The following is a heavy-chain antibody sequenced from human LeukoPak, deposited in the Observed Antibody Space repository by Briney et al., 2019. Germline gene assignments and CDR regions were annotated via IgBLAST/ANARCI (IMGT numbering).Heavy chain of an antibody. CDR1: GYTFTGYY. J-gene: IGHJ3*02. CDR3: ARSLYYYDSSGLHDAFDI. V-gene: IGHV1-2*02. CDR2: INPNSGGT. Sequence: ASVTVSCKASGYTFTGYYMHWVRQAPGQGLEWMGWINPNSGGTNYAQKFQGRVTMTRDTSISTAYMELSRLRSDDTAVYYCARSLYYYDSSGLHDAFDIWGQGTMVTVSS. D-gene: IGHD3-22*01.